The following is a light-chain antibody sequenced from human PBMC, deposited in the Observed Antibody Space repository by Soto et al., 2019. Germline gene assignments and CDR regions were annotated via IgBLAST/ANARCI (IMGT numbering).Light chain of an antibody. CDR2: DAC. CDR1: QNISVW. Sequence: DIQMTQSPSTLSASVGDGVTITCRASQNISVWLAWYQQRPGKAPKFLIYDACSLETGVPSRFSGSRSGTEFTLTIRSLQPDDFATYYCQQYDSSSPTFGQGTKLEIK. CDR3: QQYDSSSPT. J-gene: IGKJ2*01. V-gene: IGKV1-5*01.